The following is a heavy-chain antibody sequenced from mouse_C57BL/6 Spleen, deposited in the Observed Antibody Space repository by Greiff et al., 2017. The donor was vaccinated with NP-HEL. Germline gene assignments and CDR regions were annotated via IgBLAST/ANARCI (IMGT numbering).Heavy chain of an antibody. V-gene: IGHV1-39*01. J-gene: IGHJ2*01. Sequence: VQLQQSGPELVKPGASVKISCKASGYSFTDYNMNWVKQSNGKSLEWIGVLNPNYGTTSYTQKFKGKATLTVDQSSSTAYMQLNSLTSEDSAVYYCVGYYGSSYLYYFDYWGQGTTLTVSS. CDR3: VGYYGSSYLYYFDY. CDR2: LNPNYGTT. CDR1: GYSFTDYN. D-gene: IGHD1-1*01.